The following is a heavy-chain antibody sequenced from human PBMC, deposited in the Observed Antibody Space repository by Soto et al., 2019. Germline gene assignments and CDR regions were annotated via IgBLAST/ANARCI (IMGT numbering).Heavy chain of an antibody. Sequence: VGSLRLSCAASGFTFSTDSMNWVRQAPGKGLEWVSYISYTSSTIYYADSVKGRFTISRDNAKNSLFLQMHSLRDEDTAVYYCARDNGLEGSLDPWGQGTLVTVSS. CDR1: GFTFSTDS. CDR3: ARDNGLEGSLDP. CDR2: ISYTSSTI. J-gene: IGHJ5*02. V-gene: IGHV3-48*02. D-gene: IGHD1-1*01.